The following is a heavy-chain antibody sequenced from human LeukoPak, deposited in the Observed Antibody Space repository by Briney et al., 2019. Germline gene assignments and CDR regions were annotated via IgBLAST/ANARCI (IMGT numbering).Heavy chain of an antibody. V-gene: IGHV3-23*01. CDR3: AKDSFSTR. Sequence: PGGSLRLSCAASGLPFSGTAMRWVRQAPGKGLEWVSTISNSGVSTFYADPVKGRFTISRDNSKNTLYLHMNSLSAEDTAVYYCAKDSFSTRWGQGTLVTVSS. CDR1: GLPFSGTA. CDR2: ISNSGVST. D-gene: IGHD2-2*01. J-gene: IGHJ4*02.